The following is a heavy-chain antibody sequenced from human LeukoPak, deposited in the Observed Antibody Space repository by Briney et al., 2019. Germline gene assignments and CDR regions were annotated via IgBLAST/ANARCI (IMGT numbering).Heavy chain of an antibody. J-gene: IGHJ3*02. CDR2: IYYSGST. CDR3: ARHQYCSSTSCYTGYYYDSSGYSPFDAFDI. V-gene: IGHV4-39*01. Sequence: PSETLSLTCTVSGGSISSSSYYWGWIRQPPGKGLEWTGSIYYSGSTYSNPSLERRVIISVDTSKNQFSLKLSSVTAADTAVYYCARHQYCSSTSCYTGYYYDSSGYSPFDAFDIWGQGTMVTVSS. D-gene: IGHD2-2*02. CDR1: GGSISSSSYY.